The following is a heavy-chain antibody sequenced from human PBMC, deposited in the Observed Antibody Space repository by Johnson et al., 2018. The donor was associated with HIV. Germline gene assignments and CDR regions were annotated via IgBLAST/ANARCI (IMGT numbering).Heavy chain of an antibody. V-gene: IGHV3-66*02. Sequence: MQLVESGGGLVQPGRSLKLSCAASGFTVSNNYINWVRQAPGKGLEWVSVIYSGDTTFYADSVRGRFTISRDISKNTLFLQMNSLRHEDTAMYYCAKEGDYLVSFGHYSSDAFDMWGQGTMVTVSS. CDR3: AKEGDYLVSFGHYSSDAFDM. D-gene: IGHD2-21*01. CDR2: IYSGDTT. CDR1: GFTVSNNY. J-gene: IGHJ3*02.